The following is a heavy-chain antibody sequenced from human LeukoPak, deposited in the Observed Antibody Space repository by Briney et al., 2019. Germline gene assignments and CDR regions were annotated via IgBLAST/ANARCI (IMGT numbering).Heavy chain of an antibody. V-gene: IGHV4-59*01. CDR1: GGSISRYY. CDR2: IYYIGNT. D-gene: IGHD3-3*01. CDR3: AREVEFGVAAYSFDS. Sequence: SETLSLTCTVSGGSISRYYWNWIRQSPGKGLGWIGFIYYIGNTHYNPSLTNRVATSVDTSKNQFSLSLSSVTAADTAVYYCAREVEFGVAAYSFDSWGQGTLVTVSS. J-gene: IGHJ4*02.